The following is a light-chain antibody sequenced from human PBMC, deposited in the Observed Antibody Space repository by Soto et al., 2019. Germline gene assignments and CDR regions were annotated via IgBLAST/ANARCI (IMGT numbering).Light chain of an antibody. Sequence: DIVLTQSPGTLSLSPGERATLSCRSSQSVSSNYLAWYQQKPDQAPRLVIYDVSGRATGIPDRFSGSGSGTYVTLTISRLEPEDSAVYYCQQYGISPTFGQGTKVEIK. CDR3: QQYGISPT. J-gene: IGKJ1*01. CDR1: QSVSSNY. CDR2: DVS. V-gene: IGKV3-20*01.